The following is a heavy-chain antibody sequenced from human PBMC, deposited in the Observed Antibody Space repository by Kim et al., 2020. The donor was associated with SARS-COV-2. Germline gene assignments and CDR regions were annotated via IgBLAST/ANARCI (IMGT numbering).Heavy chain of an antibody. Sequence: LRETLSLTCAVSGGSISSSNWWSWVRQPPGKGLEWIGEIYHSGSTNYNPSLKSRVTISVDKSKNQFSLKLSSVTAADTAVYYCAREPYSYGYDLTVYYYYGMDVWGQGTTVTVSS. CDR3: AREPYSYGYDLTVYYYYGMDV. V-gene: IGHV4-4*02. CDR2: IYHSGST. CDR1: GGSISSSNW. J-gene: IGHJ6*02. D-gene: IGHD5-18*01.